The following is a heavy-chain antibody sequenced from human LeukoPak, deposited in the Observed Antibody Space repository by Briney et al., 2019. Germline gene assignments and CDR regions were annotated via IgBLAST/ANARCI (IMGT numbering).Heavy chain of an antibody. CDR3: TRPLGYCSGGSCYENWFDP. J-gene: IGHJ5*02. D-gene: IGHD2-15*01. Sequence: PGGSLRLSCAASGFTFSGSAMHWVRQASGKGLEWVGRIRSKANSYATAYAASVKGRFTISRDDSKNTAYLQMNSLKTEDTAVYYCTRPLGYCSGGSCYENWFDPWGQGTLVTVSS. V-gene: IGHV3-73*01. CDR1: GFTFSGSA. CDR2: IRSKANSYAT.